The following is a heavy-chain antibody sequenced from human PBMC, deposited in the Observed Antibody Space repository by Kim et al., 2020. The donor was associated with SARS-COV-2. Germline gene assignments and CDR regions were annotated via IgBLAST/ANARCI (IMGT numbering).Heavy chain of an antibody. J-gene: IGHJ5*02. Sequence: SETLSLTCTVSGGSVSSSNYYWGWIRQPPGKDLEWIGDIFYSGITYYNPSFRSRVTISLDKSKNQFSLKLTSVTAADTAVYYCARRTLCPSPEWFDPWGQGTLVTVSS. CDR1: GGSVSSSNYY. CDR2: IFYSGIT. CDR3: ARRTLCPSPEWFDP. V-gene: IGHV4-39*01.